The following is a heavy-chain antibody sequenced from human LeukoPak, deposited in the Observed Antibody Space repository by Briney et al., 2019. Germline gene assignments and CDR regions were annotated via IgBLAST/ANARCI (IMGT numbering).Heavy chain of an antibody. CDR3: ATYRQVLLPFES. Sequence: PEGTLRLSCVASGFTFSRHGMNWVRQAPGKGLEWVSSIFPSGGEIHYADSVRGRFTISRDNSKSTLSLQMNSLRAEDTAIYYCATYRQVLLPFESWGQGTLVTVSS. J-gene: IGHJ4*02. D-gene: IGHD2-8*02. V-gene: IGHV3-23*01. CDR1: GFTFSRHG. CDR2: IFPSGGEI.